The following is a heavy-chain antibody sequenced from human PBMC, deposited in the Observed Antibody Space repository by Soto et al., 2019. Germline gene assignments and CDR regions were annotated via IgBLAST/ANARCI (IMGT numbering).Heavy chain of an antibody. CDR1: GYTFTSYG. CDR2: ISAYNGNT. V-gene: IGHV1-18*01. CDR3: ARDHESPFRPYYYYMDV. Sequence: ASVKVSCKASGYTFTSYGISWVRQAPGQGLEWMGWISAYNGNTNYAQKLQGRVTMTTDTSTSTAYMELRSLRSDDTAVYYCARDHESPFRPYYYYMDVWGKGTTVTGSS. J-gene: IGHJ6*03.